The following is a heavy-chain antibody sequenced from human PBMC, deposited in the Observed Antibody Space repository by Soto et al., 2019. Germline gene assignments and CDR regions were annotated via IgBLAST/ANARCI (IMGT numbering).Heavy chain of an antibody. J-gene: IGHJ4*02. CDR1: GDSVSSSFW. Sequence: SETLSLTXAVSGDSVSSSFWWTWVRQPPGKGLEWIGEIYHTETTNYAPSLKSRVTISLDKSMNQFSLRFNSVTPADTAVYYCARYDFGTFDNWGQGIRVTVSS. CDR2: IYHTETT. D-gene: IGHD4-17*01. V-gene: IGHV4-4*02. CDR3: ARYDFGTFDN.